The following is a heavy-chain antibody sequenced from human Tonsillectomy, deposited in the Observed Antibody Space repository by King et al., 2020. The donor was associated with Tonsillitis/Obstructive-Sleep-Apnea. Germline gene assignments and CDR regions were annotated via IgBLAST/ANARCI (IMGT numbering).Heavy chain of an antibody. D-gene: IGHD2-15*01. CDR3: VRDDKDGRHLDY. Sequence: QLVQSGAEVKKPGASVKVSCKASGYTFTWNYVHWVRQAPGQGLEWMGIINPGDGIATYAQKFQGRLTMTRDTSTSTVNMELRSLRAEDTAVYYCVRDDKDGRHLDYWGQGSLVSVSS. CDR2: INPGDGIA. V-gene: IGHV1-46*01. CDR1: GYTFTWNY. J-gene: IGHJ4*02.